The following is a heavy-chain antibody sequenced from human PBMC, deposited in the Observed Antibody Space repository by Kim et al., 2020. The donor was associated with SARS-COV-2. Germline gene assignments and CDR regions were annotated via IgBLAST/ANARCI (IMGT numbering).Heavy chain of an antibody. J-gene: IGHJ4*02. D-gene: IGHD6-13*01. CDR3: AKDYAPTDSSSWHDVNPTKSDY. V-gene: IGHV3-23*01. Sequence: GGSLRLSCAASGFTFSSYAMSWVRQAPGKGLEWVSAISGSGGSTYYADSVKGRFTISRDNSKNTLYLQMNSLRAEDTAVYYCAKDYAPTDSSSWHDVNPTKSDYWGQGTLVTVSS. CDR1: GFTFSSYA. CDR2: ISGSGGST.